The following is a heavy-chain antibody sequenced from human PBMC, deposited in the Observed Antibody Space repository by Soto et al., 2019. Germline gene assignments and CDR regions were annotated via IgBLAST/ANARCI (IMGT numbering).Heavy chain of an antibody. J-gene: IGHJ6*02. Sequence: SETLSLTCTVYGGSFSGYYWSWIRQPPGKGLEWIGEINHSGSTKYNPSLKSRVFISVDRSKNQFSLKLSSVTAADTAMYYCARGGYYDSSGYYYYGMDVWGQGTTVTVSS. CDR3: ARGGYYDSSGYYYYGMDV. D-gene: IGHD3-22*01. V-gene: IGHV4-34*01. CDR2: INHSGST. CDR1: GGSFSGYY.